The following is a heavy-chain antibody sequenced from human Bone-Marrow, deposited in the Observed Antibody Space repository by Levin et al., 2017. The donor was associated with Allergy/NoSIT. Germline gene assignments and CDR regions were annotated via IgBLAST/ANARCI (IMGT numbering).Heavy chain of an antibody. V-gene: IGHV4-39*01. CDR3: ARRGWYYDILTGYADRPNWFDP. D-gene: IGHD3-9*01. CDR2: IYYSGST. CDR1: GGSISSSSYY. J-gene: IGHJ5*02. Sequence: GSLRLSCTVSGGSISSSSYYWGWIRQPPGKGLEWIGSIYYSGSTYYNPSLKSRVTISVDTSKNQFSLKLSPVTAADTAVYYCARRGWYYDILTGYADRPNWFDPWGQGTLVTVSS.